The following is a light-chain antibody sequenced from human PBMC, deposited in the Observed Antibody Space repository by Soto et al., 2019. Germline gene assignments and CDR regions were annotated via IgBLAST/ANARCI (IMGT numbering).Light chain of an antibody. CDR3: CSYAGSSTPYV. V-gene: IGLV2-23*02. J-gene: IGLJ1*01. Sequence: QSVLTQPASVSGSPGQSITISYTGTSSDVGSYNLVSWYQQHPGKAPKLMIYEVSKRPSGVSNRFSGSKSGNTASLTISGLQAEDEADYYCCSYAGSSTPYVFGTGTKLTVL. CDR1: SSDVGSYNL. CDR2: EVS.